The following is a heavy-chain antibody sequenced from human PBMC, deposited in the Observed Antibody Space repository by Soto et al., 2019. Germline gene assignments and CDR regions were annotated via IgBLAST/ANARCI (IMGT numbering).Heavy chain of an antibody. V-gene: IGHV4-39*01. J-gene: IGHJ6*02. CDR1: GGSISSSSYY. Sequence: SETLSLTCTVSGGSISSSSYYWGWIRQPPGKGLEWIGSIYYSGSTYYNPSLKSRVTISVDTSKNQFSLKLSSVTAADTAVYYCARPSRPGYYGMDVWGQGTTVTVSS. CDR3: ARPSRPGYYGMDV. CDR2: IYYSGST.